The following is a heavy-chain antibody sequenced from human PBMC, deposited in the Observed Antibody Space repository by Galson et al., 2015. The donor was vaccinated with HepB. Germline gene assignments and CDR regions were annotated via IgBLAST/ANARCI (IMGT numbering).Heavy chain of an antibody. CDR2: IKSKTDGGTT. Sequence: SLRLSCAASGFTFSNAWMNWVRQAPGKGLEWVGRIKSKTDGGTTDYAAPVKGRFTISRDDSKNTLYLQMNSLKTEDTAVYYCTTDPGVGYCSSTSCLNWYFDLWGRGTLVTVSS. CDR1: GFTFSNAW. CDR3: TTDPGVGYCSSTSCLNWYFDL. D-gene: IGHD2-2*01. J-gene: IGHJ2*01. V-gene: IGHV3-15*07.